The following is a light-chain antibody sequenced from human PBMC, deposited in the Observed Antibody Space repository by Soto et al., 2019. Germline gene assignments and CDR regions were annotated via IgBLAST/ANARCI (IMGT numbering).Light chain of an antibody. J-gene: IGLJ1*01. V-gene: IGLV2-14*01. CDR2: EVN. Sequence: QSALTQPASVSGSPGQSITISCIGTSSDVGGSKYVSWYQQHPGKAPKLMIYEVNNRPSGVSNRFSGSKSGNTASLTISGLQAEDETDYYCCSFTTSSTYVFGTGTKLTVL. CDR3: CSFTTSSTYV. CDR1: SSDVGGSKY.